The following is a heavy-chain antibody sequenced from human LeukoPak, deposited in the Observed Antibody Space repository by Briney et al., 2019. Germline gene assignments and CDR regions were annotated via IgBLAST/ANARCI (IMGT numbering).Heavy chain of an antibody. J-gene: IGHJ3*02. D-gene: IGHD1-26*01. V-gene: IGHV4-59*12. CDR1: GDSISSYY. Sequence: SSETLSLTCTVSGDSISSYYWSWIRQPPGKGLEWIGYIYYSGSTNYNPSLKSRVTISLDTSKNQFSLKLSSVTAADTAVYYCAREREVGRDTPAAFDIWGQGTMVTVSS. CDR3: AREREVGRDTPAAFDI. CDR2: IYYSGST.